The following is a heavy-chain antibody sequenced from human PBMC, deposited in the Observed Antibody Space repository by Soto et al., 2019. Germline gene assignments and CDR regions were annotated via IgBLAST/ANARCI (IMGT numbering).Heavy chain of an antibody. J-gene: IGHJ6*02. CDR3: NGHYGVPCIRHGLAV. D-gene: IGHD3-16*01. CDR1: GGSINNYY. CDR2: IFYLGNT. Sequence: SETLSLTCTVSGGSINNYYWSWIRQPPGKGLEWIGYIFYLGNTIYNPSLKSRVTMLVDTSKNQFSLDLTSVTAADTAAFSCNGHYGVPCIRHGLAVWGQGTTVTVSS. V-gene: IGHV4-59*01.